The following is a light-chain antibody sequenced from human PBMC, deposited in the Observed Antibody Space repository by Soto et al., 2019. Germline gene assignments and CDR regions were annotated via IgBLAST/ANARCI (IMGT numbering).Light chain of an antibody. J-gene: IGLJ3*02. CDR1: NSNIGSNA. CDR3: AAWDDRLKAVV. V-gene: IGLV1-44*01. Sequence: QSVLTQPPSASGTPGQRVFISCSRSNSNIGSNAVNWYQQVPGRAPKLLVYDNNQRPSGVPDRLSGSKSGTSASLAISGLQSEDEADYYCAAWDDRLKAVVFGGGTKLTVL. CDR2: DNN.